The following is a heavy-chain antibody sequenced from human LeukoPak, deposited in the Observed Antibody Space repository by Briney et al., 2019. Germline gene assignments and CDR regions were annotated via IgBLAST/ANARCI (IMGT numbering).Heavy chain of an antibody. D-gene: IGHD1-26*01. V-gene: IGHV1-2*02. J-gene: IGHJ4*02. Sequence: EASVKVSCKASGYTFTAYYMHWVRQAPGQGLEWMGWINPNSGGTNYAQKFQGRATMTRDTSISTAYMELSRLRSDDTAVYYCARDVGRLVIVGATGHFDYWGQGTLVTVSS. CDR2: INPNSGGT. CDR1: GYTFTAYY. CDR3: ARDVGRLVIVGATGHFDY.